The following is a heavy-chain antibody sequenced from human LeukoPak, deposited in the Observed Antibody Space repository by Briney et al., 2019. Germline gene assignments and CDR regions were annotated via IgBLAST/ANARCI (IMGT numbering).Heavy chain of an antibody. CDR2: IYYSGST. D-gene: IGHD5-24*01. J-gene: IGHJ4*02. CDR1: GGSISSYY. Sequence: PSETLSLTCTVSGGSISSYYWSWIRQPPGKGLEWIGYIYYSGSTNYNPSLKSRVTISVDTSKNQFSLKLSSVTAADTAFYSCGRHTRWLPFDYWGQGTLVTVSS. CDR3: GRHTRWLPFDY. V-gene: IGHV4-59*08.